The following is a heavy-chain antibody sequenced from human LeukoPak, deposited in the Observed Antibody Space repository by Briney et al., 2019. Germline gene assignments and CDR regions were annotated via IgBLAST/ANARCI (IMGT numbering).Heavy chain of an antibody. V-gene: IGHV4-59*01. J-gene: IGHJ6*03. Sequence: SETLSLTCTVSGGSISSYYWSWIRQPPGKGLEWIGYIYYSGSTNYNPSLKSRVTISVDTSQNQFSLKLSSVTAADTAVYYCARGEFGVYSYGIYYYYYYMDVWGKGTTVTVSS. CDR3: ARGEFGVYSYGIYYYYYYMDV. D-gene: IGHD5-18*01. CDR1: GGSISSYY. CDR2: IYYSGST.